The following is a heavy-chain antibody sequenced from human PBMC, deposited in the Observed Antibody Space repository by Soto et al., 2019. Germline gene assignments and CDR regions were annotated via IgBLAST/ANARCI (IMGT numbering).Heavy chain of an antibody. V-gene: IGHV4-34*01. CDR2: INHSGST. J-gene: IGHJ4*02. CDR1: GGSFSGYY. D-gene: IGHD4-17*01. CDR3: ARAQKLDGDCDY. Sequence: QVQLQQWGAGLLKPSETLSLTCAVYGGSFSGYYWCWIRQPPGKGLEWIGEINHSGSTNYNPSLKSRVTISVDTSKNQFALKLSSVTAADTAVYYCARAQKLDGDCDYWGQGTLVTVSS.